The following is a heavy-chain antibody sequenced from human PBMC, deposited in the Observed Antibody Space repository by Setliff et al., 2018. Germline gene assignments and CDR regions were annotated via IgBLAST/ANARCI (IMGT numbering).Heavy chain of an antibody. CDR2: INPSGGST. D-gene: IGHD1-1*01. J-gene: IGHJ4*02. CDR1: GYTLTSYY. CDR3: ARGGRPSGTTTPFY. V-gene: IGHV1-46*01. Sequence: ASVKVSCKASGYTLTSYYMHWVRQAPGQGLEWMGIINPSGGSTSYAQKFQGRVSMTRDESTSTVYMELSSLRSEDTAVYYCARGGRPSGTTTPFYWGQGTRVSSPQ.